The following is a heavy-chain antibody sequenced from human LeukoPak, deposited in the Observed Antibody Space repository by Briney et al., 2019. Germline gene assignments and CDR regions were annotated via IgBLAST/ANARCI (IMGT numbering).Heavy chain of an antibody. CDR1: GYPLGKNYY. Sequence: ASETLSLTCAVSGYPLGKNYYWGWIRQPPGKGLEWIGRIYGTGSTSYNPSLMNRVTMSVDTSKNHFSLKLTSVTAADTAVYYCARYDSRGSASTRFDYWGQGILVTISS. D-gene: IGHD3-16*01. CDR2: IYGTGST. V-gene: IGHV4-38-2*01. CDR3: ARYDSRGSASTRFDY. J-gene: IGHJ4*02.